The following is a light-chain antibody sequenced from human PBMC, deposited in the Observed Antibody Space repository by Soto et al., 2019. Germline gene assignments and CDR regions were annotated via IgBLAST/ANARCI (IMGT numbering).Light chain of an antibody. CDR1: QSISRY. CDR2: AAF. V-gene: IGKV1-39*01. CDR3: QQSYSFTRT. J-gene: IGKJ1*01. Sequence: IQWKQSPSSLSASVGDRVTITCRASQSISRYFNWYQQKPGKAPNLLIHAAFNLQSGVPSRFSGSGSGTDCTVTISSLKNEDCATYYCQQSYSFTRTFGQGTKVDIK.